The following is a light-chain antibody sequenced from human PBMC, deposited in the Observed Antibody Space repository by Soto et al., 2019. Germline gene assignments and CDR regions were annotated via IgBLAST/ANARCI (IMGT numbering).Light chain of an antibody. J-gene: IGLJ1*01. CDR2: EGS. Sequence: QSALTQPASVSGSPGQSITISCTGTSSDVGSYNLVSWYQQHPGTAPKLMIYEGSKRPSGVSNRFSGSKSGNTASLTISGLQDEDAADYCSCSSAGSRYVFGTGTKVTVL. CDR3: CSSAGSRYV. CDR1: SSDVGSYNL. V-gene: IGLV2-23*01.